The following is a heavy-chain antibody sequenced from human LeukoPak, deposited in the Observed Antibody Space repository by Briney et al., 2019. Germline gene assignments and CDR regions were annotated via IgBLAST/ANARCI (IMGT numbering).Heavy chain of an antibody. CDR2: IYPGDSDT. CDR3: ARLPEKSATHAFDI. V-gene: IGHV5-51*01. D-gene: IGHD2-15*01. CDR1: GYRFTNFW. J-gene: IGHJ3*02. Sequence: GESLKISCKGSGYRFTNFWIGWVRQMPGKGLEWMGIIYPGDSDTRYSPSFQGRVTISADKSISTAYLQWSSLKASDTAMYYCARLPEKSATHAFDIWGQGTMVTVSS.